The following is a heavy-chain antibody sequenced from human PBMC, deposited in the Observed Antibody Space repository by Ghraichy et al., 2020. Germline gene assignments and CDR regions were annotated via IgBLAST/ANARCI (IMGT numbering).Heavy chain of an antibody. CDR3: AGGSGWLIDY. Sequence: GGSLRLSCAASGFTFSTYWMNWVRQAPGKGLEWVANIKQDGSEKYYVDSVKGRFTISRDNAKNSLYLQMNSLRVADTALYYCAGGSGWLIDYWGQGILVTVSS. V-gene: IGHV3-7*03. CDR1: GFTFSTYW. D-gene: IGHD6-19*01. J-gene: IGHJ4*02. CDR2: IKQDGSEK.